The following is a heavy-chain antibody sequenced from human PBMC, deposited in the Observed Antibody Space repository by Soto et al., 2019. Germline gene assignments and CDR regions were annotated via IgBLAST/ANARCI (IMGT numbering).Heavy chain of an antibody. CDR2: LTAYDSKR. J-gene: IGHJ4*02. D-gene: IGHD4-17*01. CDR1: GYTFTTFG. Sequence: QVQMVQSGVEVRKTGASVRVSCKTSGYTFTTFGIHWVRQAPGQGLEWMGCLTAYDSKRNFAQKFQDRLTTTMDITPSTGHMELSGLRSEDTAVYFYARRLTDGDSVYWRRGSKVAVPS. CDR3: ARRLTDGDSVY. V-gene: IGHV1-18*01.